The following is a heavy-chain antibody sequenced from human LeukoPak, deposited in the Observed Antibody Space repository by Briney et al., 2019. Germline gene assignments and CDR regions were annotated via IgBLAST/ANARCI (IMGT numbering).Heavy chain of an antibody. CDR2: INHSGST. J-gene: IGHJ4*02. D-gene: IGHD3-16*01. Sequence: SETLSLTCAVYGGSFSNYYWSWIRQPPGKGLGWIGEINHSGSTNYNPSLKSRVTISVDTSKNQFSLKLSSVTAADTAVYYCARVGWGCFDYWGQGTLVTVSS. CDR3: ARVGWGCFDY. CDR1: GGSFSNYY. V-gene: IGHV4-34*01.